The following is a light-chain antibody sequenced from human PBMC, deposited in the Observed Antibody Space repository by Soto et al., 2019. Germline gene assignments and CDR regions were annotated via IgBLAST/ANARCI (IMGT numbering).Light chain of an antibody. V-gene: IGKV3-11*01. J-gene: IGKJ5*01. Sequence: EIVLTQSPATLSLSPGERATLSCRASQSVSTYLAWYQQKPGLAPRLLIYDASNRATGIPDRFRGSGSGTDFTLTISSLEPEDFAVYYCQQRSTWPLITFGQGTRPEIK. CDR2: DAS. CDR1: QSVSTY. CDR3: QQRSTWPLIT.